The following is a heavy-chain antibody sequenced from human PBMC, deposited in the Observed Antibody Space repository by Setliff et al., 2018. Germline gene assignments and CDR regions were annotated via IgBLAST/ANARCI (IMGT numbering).Heavy chain of an antibody. CDR3: VREGVDSRSSTDYRYYMDV. CDR1: GGTFSSYA. D-gene: IGHD3-22*01. CDR2: IIPIFGTA. Sequence: SVKVSCKASGGTFSSYAISWVRQAPGQGLEWMGGIIPIFGTANYAQKFQGRVTITADESTSTAYMELSSLRSEDTAVYYCVREGVDSRSSTDYRYYMDVWGKGTTVTVSS. J-gene: IGHJ6*03. V-gene: IGHV1-69*13.